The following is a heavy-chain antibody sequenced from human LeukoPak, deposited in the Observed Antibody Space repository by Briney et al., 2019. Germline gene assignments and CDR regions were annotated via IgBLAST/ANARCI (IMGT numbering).Heavy chain of an antibody. CDR1: GYTFTGYY. CDR2: INPNSGGT. Sequence: ASVKVSCKASGYTFTGYYMHWVRQASGQGLEWMGWINPNSGGTNYAQKFQGRVTMTRDTSISTAYMELSRLRSDDTAVYYCARGGQWEPYAFDIWGQGTMVTVSS. J-gene: IGHJ3*02. V-gene: IGHV1-2*02. D-gene: IGHD1-26*01. CDR3: ARGGQWEPYAFDI.